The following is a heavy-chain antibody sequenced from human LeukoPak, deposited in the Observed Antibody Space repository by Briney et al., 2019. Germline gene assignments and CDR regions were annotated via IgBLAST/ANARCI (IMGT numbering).Heavy chain of an antibody. CDR1: GYSFTSYY. J-gene: IGHJ6*02. V-gene: IGHV1-46*01. Sequence: ASVKVSCKASGYSFTSYYLHWVRQAPGQGLEWMGVINPSGGSTSYAQKFQGRVTMTRDTSTSTVYMELSSLRSEDTAVYYCATAFGIPGYYYGMDVWGQGTTVTVSS. CDR2: INPSGGST. CDR3: ATAFGIPGYYYGMDV. D-gene: IGHD3-16*01.